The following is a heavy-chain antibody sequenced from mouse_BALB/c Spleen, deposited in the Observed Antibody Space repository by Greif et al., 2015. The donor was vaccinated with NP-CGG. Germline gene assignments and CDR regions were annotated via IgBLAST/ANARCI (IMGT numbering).Heavy chain of an antibody. J-gene: IGHJ3*01. CDR1: GFTFSSYT. CDR2: ISSGGSYT. CDR3: TRGARDYYYDYEEFAY. Sequence: EVKLMESGGGLVKPGGSLKLSCAASGFTFSSYTMSWVRQTPEKRLEWVATISSGGSYTYYPDSVKGRFTIPRDNAKNTLYLQMSSPKSEDTAMYYCTRGARDYYYDYEEFAYWGQGTLVTVSA. D-gene: IGHD2-4*01. V-gene: IGHV5-6-4*01.